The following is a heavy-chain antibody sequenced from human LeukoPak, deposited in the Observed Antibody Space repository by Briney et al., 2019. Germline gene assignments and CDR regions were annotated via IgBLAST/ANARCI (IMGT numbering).Heavy chain of an antibody. V-gene: IGHV4-31*03. CDR2: IYYSGST. Sequence: PSETLSLTCTVSGGSISSGGYYWSWIRQHPGKGLEWVGYIYYSGSTYYNPSLKSRVTISVDTSKNQFFLKLSSVTAADTAVYYCARARYVNSFYAFDIWGQGTLVTVSS. CDR3: ARARYVNSFYAFDI. J-gene: IGHJ3*02. D-gene: IGHD3-9*01. CDR1: GGSISSGGYY.